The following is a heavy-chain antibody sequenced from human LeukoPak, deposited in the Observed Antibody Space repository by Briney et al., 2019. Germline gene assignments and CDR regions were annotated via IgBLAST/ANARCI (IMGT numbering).Heavy chain of an antibody. Sequence: PGGSLRLSCAASGFTFSNYWMHWVRQVPGKGLVWVSYISSSGSTIYYADSVKGRFTISRDNAKNSLYLQMNSLRAEDTAVYYCARDMGDGYNSDYWGQGTLVTVSS. CDR3: ARDMGDGYNSDY. D-gene: IGHD5-24*01. CDR2: ISSSGSTI. V-gene: IGHV3-48*04. CDR1: GFTFSNYW. J-gene: IGHJ4*02.